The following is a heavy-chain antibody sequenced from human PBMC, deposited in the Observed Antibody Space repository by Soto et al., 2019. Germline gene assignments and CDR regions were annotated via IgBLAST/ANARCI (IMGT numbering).Heavy chain of an antibody. Sequence: QVQLVQSGAEVKKPGASVKVSCKASGYTFTSYGISWVRQAPGQGLEWMGWISAYNGNTNYAQKLQGRVTMTTDTSTSTAYMELRSLRSDDTAVYYCARDRHEIWFGEPYYFDYWAREPWSPSPQ. CDR1: GYTFTSYG. V-gene: IGHV1-18*01. D-gene: IGHD3-10*01. J-gene: IGHJ4*02. CDR3: ARDRHEIWFGEPYYFDY. CDR2: ISAYNGNT.